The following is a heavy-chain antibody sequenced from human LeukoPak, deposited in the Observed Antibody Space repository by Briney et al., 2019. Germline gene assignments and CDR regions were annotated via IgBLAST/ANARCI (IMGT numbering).Heavy chain of an antibody. D-gene: IGHD6-13*01. J-gene: IGHJ5*02. CDR1: GGSISRYY. CDR2: IYYSGST. Sequence: PSETLSLTCTVSGGSISRYYWSWIRQPPGKGLEWIGYIYYSGSTNYNPSLKSRVTISVDTSKNQFSLKLSSVTAADTAVYYCAQEVSSSWYNWFDPWGQGTLVTVSS. CDR3: AQEVSSSWYNWFDP. V-gene: IGHV4-59*08.